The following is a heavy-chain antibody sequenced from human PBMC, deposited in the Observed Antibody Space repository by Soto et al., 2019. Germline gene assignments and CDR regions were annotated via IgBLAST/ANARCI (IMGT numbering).Heavy chain of an antibody. CDR3: ARGLGGVYDYIWGSYRANSAFDI. CDR2: ISAYNGNT. CDR1: GYTFTSYG. D-gene: IGHD3-16*02. J-gene: IGHJ3*02. Sequence: ASVKVSCKASGYTFTSYGISWVRQAPGQGLEWMGWISAYNGNTNYAQKLQGRVTTTTDTSTSTAYMELRSLRSDDTAVYYCARGLGGVYDYIWGSYRANSAFDIWGQGTMVTVSS. V-gene: IGHV1-18*01.